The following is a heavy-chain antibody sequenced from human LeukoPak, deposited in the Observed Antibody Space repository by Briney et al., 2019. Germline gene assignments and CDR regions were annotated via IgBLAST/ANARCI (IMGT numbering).Heavy chain of an antibody. Sequence: SETLSLTCTVSGGSISSYYWSWIRQPPGKGLEWIGSVYYTGVTSTNPFFRSRMSISVDTSKNQFSLNLTSVTAADAAVYYCARERSSSGGHNWFDPWGQGTLVTVSS. J-gene: IGHJ5*02. D-gene: IGHD4-23*01. CDR2: VYYTGVT. V-gene: IGHV4-59*12. CDR1: GGSISSYY. CDR3: ARERSSSGGHNWFDP.